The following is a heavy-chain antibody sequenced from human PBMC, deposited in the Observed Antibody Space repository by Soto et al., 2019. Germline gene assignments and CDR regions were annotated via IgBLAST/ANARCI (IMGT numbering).Heavy chain of an antibody. J-gene: IGHJ6*02. D-gene: IGHD3-10*01. CDR1: VGSISSYY. CDR3: ARRDGTAGYYYYGMDV. Sequence: PSETLSLTCTVSVGSISSYYWSWIRQPPGKGLEWIGYIYYSGSTYYNPSLKSRVTISVDTSKNQFSLKLSSVTAADTAVYYCARRDGTAGYYYYGMDVWGQGTTVTVSS. CDR2: IYYSGST. V-gene: IGHV4-59*04.